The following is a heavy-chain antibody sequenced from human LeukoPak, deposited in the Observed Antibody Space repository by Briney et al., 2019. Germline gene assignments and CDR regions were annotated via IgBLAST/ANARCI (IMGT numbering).Heavy chain of an antibody. CDR1: GFTFSSYA. CDR3: AKAAVAATTLSYFQH. CDR2: ISGSGGST. Sequence: GGSLRLSCAASGFTFSSYAMSWVRQAPGKGLEWVSAISGSGGSTYYADSVKGRFTISRDNSKNTPYLQMNSLRAEDTAVYYCAKAAVAATTLSYFQHWGQGTLVTVSS. J-gene: IGHJ1*01. V-gene: IGHV3-23*01. D-gene: IGHD2-15*01.